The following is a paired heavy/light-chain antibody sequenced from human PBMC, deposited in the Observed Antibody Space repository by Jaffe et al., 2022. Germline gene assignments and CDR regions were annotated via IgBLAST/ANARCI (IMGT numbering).Light chain of an antibody. CDR3: GTWDSSLNTWV. J-gene: IGLJ2*01. CDR2: DNN. V-gene: IGLV1-51*01. Sequence: QSVLTQPPSVSAAPGQKVTISCSGSSSNIGNNYISWYQQLPGTAPKLLISDNNKRPSGIPDRFSGSKSGTSATLGITGLQTGDEADYYCGTWDSSLNTWVFGGGTKLTVL. CDR1: SSNIGNNY.
Heavy chain of an antibody. Sequence: QVQLQESGPGLVKPSETLYLTCAVSGGSITSRNWWSWVRQPPGKGLEWIGEMYHSGTTNYNPSLKNRVSISVDTSKNQFSLKLSSVTAADTAVYYCARVSVPAGGAFAYWGQGTLVTVSS. CDR1: GGSITSRNW. V-gene: IGHV4-4*02. D-gene: IGHD2-2*01. CDR3: ARVSVPAGGAFAY. J-gene: IGHJ4*02. CDR2: MYHSGTT.